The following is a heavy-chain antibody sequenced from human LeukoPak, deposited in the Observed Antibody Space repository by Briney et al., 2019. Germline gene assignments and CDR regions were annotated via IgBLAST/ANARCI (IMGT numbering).Heavy chain of an antibody. CDR2: IIPIFGTA. CDR3: ATGSSGWLLFDY. Sequence: ASVKVSCKASGGTFSNYAISWVRQAPGQGLEWMGGIIPIFGTANYAQKFQGRVTITADESTSTAYMELSSLRSEGTAVYYCATGSSGWLLFDYWGQGTLVTVSS. D-gene: IGHD6-19*01. CDR1: GGTFSNYA. J-gene: IGHJ4*02. V-gene: IGHV1-69*13.